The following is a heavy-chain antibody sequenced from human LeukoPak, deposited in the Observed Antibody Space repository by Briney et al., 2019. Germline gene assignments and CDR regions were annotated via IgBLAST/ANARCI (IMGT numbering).Heavy chain of an antibody. V-gene: IGHV4-39*01. D-gene: IGHD5-12*01. J-gene: IGHJ4*02. CDR3: ARMGGLEYYFDY. CDR2: IYYSGST. Sequence: KPSETLSLTCTVSGGSISSSSYYWGWIRQPPGKGLEWIGSIYYSGSTYYNPSLKSRVTISVDTSKNQFSLKLSSVTAADTAVYYCARMGGLEYYFDYWGQGTLVTASS. CDR1: GGSISSSSYY.